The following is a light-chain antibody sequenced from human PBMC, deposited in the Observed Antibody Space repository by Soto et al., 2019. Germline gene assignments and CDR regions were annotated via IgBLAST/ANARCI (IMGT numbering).Light chain of an antibody. CDR2: EVS. J-gene: IGLJ3*02. Sequence: QSALTQPPSASGSPGQSVTISCTGTSSDVGGYNYVSWYQQHPGKAPKLMIYEVSKRPSGVPDRFSGSKSGNTASLTVSGLQAEDGADYYCSSYAGSNLWVFGGGTKLTVL. CDR3: SSYAGSNLWV. CDR1: SSDVGGYNY. V-gene: IGLV2-8*01.